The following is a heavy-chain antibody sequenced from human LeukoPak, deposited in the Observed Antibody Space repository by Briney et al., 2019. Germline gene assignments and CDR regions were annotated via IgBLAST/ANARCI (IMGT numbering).Heavy chain of an antibody. V-gene: IGHV3-20*04. J-gene: IGHJ4*02. Sequence: GGSLRLSCAASGFTFDDYGMSWVRQAPGKGLEWVSGINWNGGSTGYADSVKGRFTISRDNAKNSLYLQMNSLRVEDTAVYYCATGGYFDWVDYWGQGTLVTVSS. CDR1: GFTFDDYG. D-gene: IGHD3-9*01. CDR3: ATGGYFDWVDY. CDR2: INWNGGST.